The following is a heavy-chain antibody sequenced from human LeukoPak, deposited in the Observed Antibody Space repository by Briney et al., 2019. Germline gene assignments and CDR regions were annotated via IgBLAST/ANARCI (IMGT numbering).Heavy chain of an antibody. CDR3: ARGGAYYDFWSGYYNPDY. CDR2: ISYDGSNK. CDR1: GFTFSSYA. Sequence: GGSLRLSCAASGFTFSSYAMHWVRQAPGKGLEWVAVISYDGSNKYYADSVKGRLTISRDNSKNTLYLQMNSLRAEDTAVYYCARGGAYYDFWSGYYNPDYWGQGTLVTVSS. J-gene: IGHJ4*02. V-gene: IGHV3-30-3*01. D-gene: IGHD3-3*01.